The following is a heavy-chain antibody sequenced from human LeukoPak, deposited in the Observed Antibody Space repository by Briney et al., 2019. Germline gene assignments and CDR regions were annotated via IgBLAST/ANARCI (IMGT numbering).Heavy chain of an antibody. Sequence: ASVKVSCKASGYTFTSYYMHWVRQAPGQGLEWMGGIIPIFGTANYAQKFQGRVTITADESTSTAYMELSSLRSEDTAVYYCARVGVVVTANRHFDYWGQGTLVTVSS. CDR2: IIPIFGTA. CDR1: GYTFTSYY. D-gene: IGHD2-21*02. V-gene: IGHV1-69*13. J-gene: IGHJ4*02. CDR3: ARVGVVVTANRHFDY.